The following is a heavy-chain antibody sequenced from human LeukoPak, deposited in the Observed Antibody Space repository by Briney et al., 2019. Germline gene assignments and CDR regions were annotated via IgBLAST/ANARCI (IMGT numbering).Heavy chain of an antibody. J-gene: IGHJ4*02. Sequence: GRSLRLSCAASGFTFNNYGIHWVRQAPGKGLEWVAVIWYDGSNEYYADSVKGRFTISRDNSKNTLYLQMNSLRAEDTAVYYCARDQGAYAGFLHDYWGQGTLVTVSS. D-gene: IGHD3-16*01. V-gene: IGHV3-33*01. CDR1: GFTFNNYG. CDR3: ARDQGAYAGFLHDY. CDR2: IWYDGSNE.